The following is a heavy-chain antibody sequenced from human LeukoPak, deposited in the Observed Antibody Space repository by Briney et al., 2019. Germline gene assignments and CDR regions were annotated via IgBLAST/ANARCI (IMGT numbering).Heavy chain of an antibody. CDR2: IYPADSDI. J-gene: IGHJ4*02. CDR1: GYAFASYR. V-gene: IGHV5-51*01. CDR3: ARFEVNHEDGSSYFYFVY. D-gene: IGHD3-22*01. Sequence: GESLKISCRGFGYAFASYRIGWVRQVPGKGLEWMGIIYPADSDIKYNPSFEGQVTFSADKSNNTAYLQWNSLKASDTALYYCARFEVNHEDGSSYFYFVYWGQGTLVTVSS.